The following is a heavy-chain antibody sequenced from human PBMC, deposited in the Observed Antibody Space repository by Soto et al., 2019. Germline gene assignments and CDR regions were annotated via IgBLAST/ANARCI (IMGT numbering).Heavy chain of an antibody. CDR1: GFTVSSHY. Sequence: GGSLRLSCAASGFTVSSHYMSWVRQAPGQGLEWVSVIFSGGNTYYADSVKGRFTISRDNSGNTLYLQMKSLRAEDTAVYYCARGPQSGVTAYVRSYLDWWGQGTLVTVSS. CDR2: IFSGGNT. J-gene: IGHJ4*02. CDR3: ARGPQSGVTAYVRSYLDW. D-gene: IGHD3-16*01. V-gene: IGHV3-53*01.